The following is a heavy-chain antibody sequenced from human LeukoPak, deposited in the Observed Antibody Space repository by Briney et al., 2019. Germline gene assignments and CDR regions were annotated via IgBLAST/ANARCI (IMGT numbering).Heavy chain of an antibody. CDR2: ISSSSSTI. Sequence: GGSLRLSCAASGFTFSSYSMNWVRQAPGKGLEWVSYISSSSSTIYYADSVKGRFTISRDNAKNSLYLQMNSLRAEDTAVYYCARVLSRRYSDYWGQGTLVTVSS. CDR1: GFTFSSYS. J-gene: IGHJ4*02. CDR3: ARVLSRRYSDY. D-gene: IGHD3-16*02. V-gene: IGHV3-48*01.